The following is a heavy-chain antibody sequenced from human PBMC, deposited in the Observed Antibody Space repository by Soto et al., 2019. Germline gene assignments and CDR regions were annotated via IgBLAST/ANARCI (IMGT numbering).Heavy chain of an antibody. CDR1: GGTFSSYA. Sequence: QVQLVQSGAEVKKPGSSVKVSCKASGGTFSSYAISWVRQSPGQGLEWMGGIIPIFGTANYAQKFQGRVTITADESTSTAYMELSSLRSEDTAVYYCAREDSITMVRGVRLDYWGQGTLVTVSS. CDR2: IIPIFGTA. J-gene: IGHJ4*02. CDR3: AREDSITMVRGVRLDY. D-gene: IGHD3-10*01. V-gene: IGHV1-69*01.